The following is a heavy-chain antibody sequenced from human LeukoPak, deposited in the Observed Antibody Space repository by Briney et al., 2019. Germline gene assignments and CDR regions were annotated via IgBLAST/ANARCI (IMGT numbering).Heavy chain of an antibody. CDR3: ARRKRALES. Sequence: GGSLRLSCEATGFNFSDSYMTWVRQLPGKGLEWVSYISNSGNRTYYAASVRGRFTISRDNAKNSLYLQMNSLRAEDTAIYYWARRKRALESWGQGTLVTVSS. CDR2: ISNSGNRT. CDR1: GFNFSDSY. V-gene: IGHV3-11*01. J-gene: IGHJ4*02.